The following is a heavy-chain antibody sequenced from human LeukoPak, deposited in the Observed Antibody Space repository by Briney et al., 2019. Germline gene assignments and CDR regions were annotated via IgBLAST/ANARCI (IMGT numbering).Heavy chain of an antibody. V-gene: IGHV4-34*01. CDR2: INRSGST. J-gene: IGHJ4*02. Sequence: PSETLSLTCAVYGGSFSGYYWSWIRQPPGKGLEWIGEINRSGSTNYNPSLKSRVTISVDTSKNQFSLKLSSVTAADTAVYYCARGAEYYDFWSGYWTFDYWGQGTLVTVSS. CDR1: GGSFSGYY. D-gene: IGHD3-3*01. CDR3: ARGAEYYDFWSGYWTFDY.